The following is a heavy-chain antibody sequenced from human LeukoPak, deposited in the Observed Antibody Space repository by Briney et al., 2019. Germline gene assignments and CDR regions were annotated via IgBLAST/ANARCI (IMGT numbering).Heavy chain of an antibody. Sequence: SETLSLTCTVSGGSISGNYWTWTRQPPGKGLEWIGQIHYRGKADYNPSLRSRIIISVDTSKNQIFLRLSSVTAAVTALYYCAGFGIDYDMDVWGQGTKVTVSS. V-gene: IGHV4-59*03. CDR1: GGSISGNY. D-gene: IGHD3-16*01. CDR3: AGFGIDYDMDV. J-gene: IGHJ6*02. CDR2: IHYRGKA.